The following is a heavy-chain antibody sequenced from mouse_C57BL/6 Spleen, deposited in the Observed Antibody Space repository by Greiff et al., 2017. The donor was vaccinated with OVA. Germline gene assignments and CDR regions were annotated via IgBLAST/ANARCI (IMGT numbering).Heavy chain of an antibody. D-gene: IGHD1-1*01. V-gene: IGHV1-55*01. CDR1: GYTFTSYW. J-gene: IGHJ4*01. Sequence: QVQLQQPGAELVKPGASVKMSCKASGYTFTSYWITWVKQRPGQGLEWIGDIYPGSGSTNYNEKFKSKATLTVDTSSSTAYMQLSSLTSEDAAVYYCTRDRGITTRDYWGQGTSVTVSS. CDR3: TRDRGITTRDY. CDR2: IYPGSGST.